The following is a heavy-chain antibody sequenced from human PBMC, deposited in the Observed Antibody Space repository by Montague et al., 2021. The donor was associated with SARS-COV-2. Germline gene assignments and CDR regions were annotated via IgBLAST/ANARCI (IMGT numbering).Heavy chain of an antibody. Sequence: SRRLSCAASGFPFSSYSMNWVRQAPGKGLEWVSSISSSSSYIYYADSVRGRFTISRDNAKNSLYLQMNSLRAEDTAVYYCASEITMVRGVTLDYWGQGTLVTVSS. CDR1: GFPFSSYS. J-gene: IGHJ4*02. CDR2: ISSSSSYI. CDR3: ASEITMVRGVTLDY. D-gene: IGHD3-10*01. V-gene: IGHV3-21*01.